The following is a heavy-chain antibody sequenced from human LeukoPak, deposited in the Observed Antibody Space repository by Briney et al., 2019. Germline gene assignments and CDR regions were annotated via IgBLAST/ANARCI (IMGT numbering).Heavy chain of an antibody. CDR1: GYTFSNYG. V-gene: IGHV1-18*01. Sequence: ASVKVSCKASGYTFSNYGISWVRQAPGQGLEWVGWIRGDNGNTNYAQKLQGRVTMTTDKSTSTAYMELRSLRSDDTAVYYCARAVGDFDWLSKETPFDYWGQGTLVTVSS. CDR3: ARAVGDFDWLSKETPFDY. CDR2: IRGDNGNT. J-gene: IGHJ4*02. D-gene: IGHD3-9*01.